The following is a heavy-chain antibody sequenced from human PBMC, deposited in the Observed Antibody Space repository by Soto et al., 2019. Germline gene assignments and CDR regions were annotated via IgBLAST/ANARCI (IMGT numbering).Heavy chain of an antibody. D-gene: IGHD2-2*01. CDR2: INADGTST. J-gene: IGHJ4*02. V-gene: IGHV3-74*01. Sequence: LRLSCAASGFTFSNSWMHWVRQVSGKGLGWVSRINADGTSTSYADSVKGRFTISRDNAKNTLYLHVNSLRAEDTAVYYCVKVLARGVGVPRFYFDSWGQGALVTVSS. CDR1: GFTFSNSW. CDR3: VKVLARGVGVPRFYFDS.